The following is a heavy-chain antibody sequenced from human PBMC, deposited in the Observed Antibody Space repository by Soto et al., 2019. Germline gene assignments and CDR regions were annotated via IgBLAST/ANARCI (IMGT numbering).Heavy chain of an antibody. V-gene: IGHV1-18*01. CDR1: GYTFTSYG. CDR2: ISAYNGNT. CDR3: ARDSRGYCSSTSCRDFDY. J-gene: IGHJ4*02. Sequence: QVPLVQSGAEVKKPGASVKVSCKASGYTFTSYGISWVRQAPGQGLEWMGWISAYNGNTNYAQKLQGRVTMTTDTSTSTAYMELRSLRSDDTAVYYCARDSRGYCSSTSCRDFDYWGQGTLVTVSS. D-gene: IGHD2-2*01.